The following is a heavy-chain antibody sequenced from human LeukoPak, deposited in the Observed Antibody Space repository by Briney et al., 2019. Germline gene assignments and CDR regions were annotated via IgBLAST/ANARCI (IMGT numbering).Heavy chain of an antibody. J-gene: IGHJ4*02. D-gene: IGHD3-22*01. CDR1: GGSVSSGSYY. V-gene: IGHV4-61*01. CDR2: IYYSGST. Sequence: PSETLSLTCTVSGGSVSSGSYYWSWIRQPPGKGLEWIGYIYYSGSTNYNPSLKSRVTISVDTSKNQFSLKLSSVTAADTAVYYCARGRSYDSSGSYFDYWGQGTLVTVSS. CDR3: ARGRSYDSSGSYFDY.